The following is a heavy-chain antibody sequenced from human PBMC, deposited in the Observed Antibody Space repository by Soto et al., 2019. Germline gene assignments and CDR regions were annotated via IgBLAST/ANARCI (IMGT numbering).Heavy chain of an antibody. CDR1: GGTFSSYA. J-gene: IGHJ3*02. D-gene: IGHD4-4*01. V-gene: IGHV1-69*06. Sequence: GAAVKVSCKASGGTFSSYAISLVRQAPGQGLEWMGGIIPIFGTANYAQKFQGRVTITADKSTSTAYMELSSLRSEDTAVYYCARIRLQYTLVDAFDIWGQGTMVTVS. CDR2: IIPIFGTA. CDR3: ARIRLQYTLVDAFDI.